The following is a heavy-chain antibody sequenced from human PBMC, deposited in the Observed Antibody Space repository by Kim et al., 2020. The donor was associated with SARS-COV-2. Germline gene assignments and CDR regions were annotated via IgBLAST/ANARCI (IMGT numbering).Heavy chain of an antibody. V-gene: IGHV3-23*01. D-gene: IGHD3-22*01. CDR2: ISGSVGST. CDR3: AKPLIYDSSGYYYERGGYYFDY. J-gene: IGHJ4*02. Sequence: GGSLRLSCAASGFTFSSYAMSWVRQAPGKGLEWVSAISGSVGSTYYADSVKGRFTISRDNFKNTLYLQMNSLRAEDTAVYYCAKPLIYDSSGYYYERGGYYFDYWGQGTLVTVSS. CDR1: GFTFSSYA.